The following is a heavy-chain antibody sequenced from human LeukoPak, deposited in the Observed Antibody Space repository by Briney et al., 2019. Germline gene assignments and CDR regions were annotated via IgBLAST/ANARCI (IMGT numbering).Heavy chain of an antibody. CDR2: IDSSSSTI. CDR3: AKGGGYDYFDY. Sequence: HPGGSLRLSCEASGFIFSDYNMNWVRQAPGKGLEWLSYIDSSSSTIYYADSVKGRFAISRDNAKNSLYLQMNSLRAEDTALYYCAKGGGYDYFDYWGQGTLVTVSS. V-gene: IGHV3-48*04. J-gene: IGHJ4*02. D-gene: IGHD5-12*01. CDR1: GFIFSDYN.